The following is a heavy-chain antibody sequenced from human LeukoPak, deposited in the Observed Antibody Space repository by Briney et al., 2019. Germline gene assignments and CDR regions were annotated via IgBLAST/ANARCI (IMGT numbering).Heavy chain of an antibody. CDR3: ARPRYCSSTSCYEVDP. D-gene: IGHD2-2*01. V-gene: IGHV4-59*01. J-gene: IGHJ5*02. Sequence: SETLSLTCTVSGGSINSYYWSWIRQPPGKGLEWIGYIYYSGSTNYNPSLKSRVTISVDTSKNQFSLKLSSVTAADTAVYYCARPRYCSSTSCYEVDPWGQGTLVTVSS. CDR2: IYYSGST. CDR1: GGSINSYY.